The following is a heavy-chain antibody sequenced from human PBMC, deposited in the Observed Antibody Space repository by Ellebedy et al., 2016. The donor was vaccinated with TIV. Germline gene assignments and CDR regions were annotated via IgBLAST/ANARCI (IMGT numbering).Heavy chain of an antibody. Sequence: GESLKISCAASGFTFSNAWMNWVRQAPGKGLEWVSYISLSSSTIYYADSVKGRFTISRDNAKNSLYLQMNSLRDEDTAVYYCARGGSDWYGFDYWGQGTLVTVSS. D-gene: IGHD6-19*01. CDR1: GFTFSNAW. CDR2: ISLSSSTI. CDR3: ARGGSDWYGFDY. J-gene: IGHJ4*02. V-gene: IGHV3-48*02.